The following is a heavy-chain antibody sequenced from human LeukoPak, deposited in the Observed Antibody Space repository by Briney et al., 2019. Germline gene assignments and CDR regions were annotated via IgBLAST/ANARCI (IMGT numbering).Heavy chain of an antibody. J-gene: IGHJ4*02. CDR3: ARHTAYCGRDCYLDY. CDR1: GGSISSSSYY. Sequence: SETLSLTCTVSGGSISSSSYYWGWIRQPPGKGLEWIGSIYYSGSTYYNPSLKSRVTISVDTSKNQFSLKLSSVTAADTAVYYCARHTAYCGRDCYLDYWGQGTLVTVSS. D-gene: IGHD2-21*02. V-gene: IGHV4-39*01. CDR2: IYYSGST.